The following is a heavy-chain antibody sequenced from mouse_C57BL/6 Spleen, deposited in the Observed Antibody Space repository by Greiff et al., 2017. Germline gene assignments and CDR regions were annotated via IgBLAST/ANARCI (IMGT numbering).Heavy chain of an antibody. J-gene: IGHJ4*01. V-gene: IGHV5-4*01. Sequence: EVKLMESGGGLVKPGGSLKLSCAASGFTFSSYAMSWVRQTPEKRLEWVATISDGGSYTYYPDNVKGRFTISRDNAKNNLYLQMSHLKSEDTAMYYCAREGNSNPWDYWGQGTSVTVSS. CDR3: AREGNSNPWDY. CDR1: GFTFSSYA. D-gene: IGHD2-5*01. CDR2: ISDGGSYT.